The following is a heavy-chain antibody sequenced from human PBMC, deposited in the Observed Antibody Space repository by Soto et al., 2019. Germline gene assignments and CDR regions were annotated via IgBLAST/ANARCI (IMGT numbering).Heavy chain of an antibody. CDR3: ARGNHRWLQLWYFDL. V-gene: IGHV1-69*12. J-gene: IGHJ2*01. CDR2: IIPIFGTA. Sequence: QVHLVKPGPEVKKPGSSVTVSCKASGGTFSSYTISWVRQAPGQGLEWMGGIIPIFGTANYAQKFQGRVTITADESTSTAYMELSSLRSEDTAVYYCARGNHRWLQLWYFDLWGRGTLVTVSS. CDR1: GGTFSSYT. D-gene: IGHD5-12*01.